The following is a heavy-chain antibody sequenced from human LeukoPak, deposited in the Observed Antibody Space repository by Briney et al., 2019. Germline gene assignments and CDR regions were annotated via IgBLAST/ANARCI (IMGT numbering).Heavy chain of an antibody. J-gene: IGHJ6*02. CDR1: GFNFNIYG. CDR2: ISSESTNI. V-gene: IGHV3-21*01. Sequence: SGGSLRLSCAASGFNFNIYGMNWVRQAPGEGLEWVSSISSESTNIYYTDSVKGRFTISRDNARNSLYLQMSSLRPEDTAVYYCATYTHWVAGDVWGQGTTVTVSS. D-gene: IGHD3-16*01. CDR3: ATYTHWVAGDV.